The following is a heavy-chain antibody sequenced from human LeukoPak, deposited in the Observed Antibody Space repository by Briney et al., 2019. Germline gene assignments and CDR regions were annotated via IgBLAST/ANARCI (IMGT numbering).Heavy chain of an antibody. CDR2: INHSGST. J-gene: IGHJ4*02. CDR3: ARGGAAAAPYYFDY. CDR1: GGSFSGYY. V-gene: IGHV4-34*01. Sequence: SETLSLTCAVYGGSFSGYYWSWIRQPPGKGLERIGEINHSGSTNYDPSLKSRVTISVDTSKNQFSLKLSSVTAADTAVYYCARGGAAAAPYYFDYWGQGTLVTVSS. D-gene: IGHD6-13*01.